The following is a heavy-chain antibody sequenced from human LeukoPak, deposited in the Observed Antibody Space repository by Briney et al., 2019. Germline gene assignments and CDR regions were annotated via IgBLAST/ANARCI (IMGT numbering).Heavy chain of an antibody. V-gene: IGHV3-30*02. J-gene: IGHJ4*02. CDR2: IRYDGIHK. Sequence: GGSLRLSCAASGFTFSSYSMNWVRQAPGKGLEWVAFIRYDGIHKYYADSVKGRFTISRDNPKNTLYMEMNYLTTEDTAVYYCAKGGATVVDYWGQGTLVTASS. CDR1: GFTFSSYS. CDR3: AKGGATVVDY. D-gene: IGHD2-15*01.